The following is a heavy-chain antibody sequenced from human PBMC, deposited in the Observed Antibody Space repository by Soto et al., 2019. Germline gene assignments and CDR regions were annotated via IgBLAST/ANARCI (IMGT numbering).Heavy chain of an antibody. V-gene: IGHV3-30*18. J-gene: IGHJ6*02. CDR3: AKVPIAVAGPDYYYGMDV. CDR2: ISYDGSNK. D-gene: IGHD6-19*01. Sequence: CAASGFTFSSYGMHWVRQAPGKGLEWVAVISYDGSNKYYADSVKGRFTISRDNSKNTLYLQMNSLRAEDTAVYYCAKVPIAVAGPDYYYGMDVWGQGTTVTVSS. CDR1: GFTFSSYG.